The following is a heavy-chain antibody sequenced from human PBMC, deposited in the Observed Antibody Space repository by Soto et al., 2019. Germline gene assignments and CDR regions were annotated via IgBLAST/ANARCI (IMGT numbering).Heavy chain of an antibody. CDR1: GYTFTSYA. Sequence: ASVQVSCKASGYTFTSYAMHWVRQAPGQRLEWMGWINAGNGNTKYSQKFQGRVTITRDTSASTAYMELSSLRSEDTAVYYCAGTGTTPAYYYYGMDVWGQGTTVTV. D-gene: IGHD1-1*01. CDR3: AGTGTTPAYYYYGMDV. CDR2: INAGNGNT. J-gene: IGHJ6*02. V-gene: IGHV1-3*01.